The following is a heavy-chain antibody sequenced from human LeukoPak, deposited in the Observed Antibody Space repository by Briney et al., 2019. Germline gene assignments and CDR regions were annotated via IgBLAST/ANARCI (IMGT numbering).Heavy chain of an antibody. CDR3: AKDLYSSGWYLNYFDY. CDR1: GFTFSSYA. Sequence: GXSLRLSCAASGFTFSSYAMSWVRQAPGKGLEWVSAISGSGGSTYYADSVKGRFTISRDNSKNTLYLQMNSLRAEDTAVYYCAKDLYSSGWYLNYFDYWGQGTLVTVSS. D-gene: IGHD6-19*01. CDR2: ISGSGGST. V-gene: IGHV3-23*01. J-gene: IGHJ4*02.